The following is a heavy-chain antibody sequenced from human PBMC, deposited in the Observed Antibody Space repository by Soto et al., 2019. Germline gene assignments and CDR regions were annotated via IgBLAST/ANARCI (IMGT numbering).Heavy chain of an antibody. CDR1: GDSFTSYW. CDR2: IYPGDSDT. D-gene: IGHD2-2*01. V-gene: IGHV5-51*01. Sequence: GESLKISCKGSGDSFTSYWIGWVRQMPGKGLEWMGIIYPGDSDTRYSPSFQGQVTISADKSISTAYLQWSSLKASDTAMYYCARGPDIVLVPAAIEAWFDPWGQGTLVTVSS. J-gene: IGHJ5*02. CDR3: ARGPDIVLVPAAIEAWFDP.